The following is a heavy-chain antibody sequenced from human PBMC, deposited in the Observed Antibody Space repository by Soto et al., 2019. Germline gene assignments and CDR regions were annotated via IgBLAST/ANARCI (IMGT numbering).Heavy chain of an antibody. CDR1: GYNFISYY. CDR2: IDPSGGST. V-gene: IGHV1-46*01. CDR3: ARDDSSSSRH. D-gene: IGHD6-6*01. Sequence: ASVKVSCKTSGYNFISYYMHWLRQAPGQGLEWMGLIDPSGGSTNYAHTFHGKFTMTRDTSTKTVYMELSSLTSEDTAVYFCARDDSSSSRHWGQGTPVTVS. J-gene: IGHJ4*02.